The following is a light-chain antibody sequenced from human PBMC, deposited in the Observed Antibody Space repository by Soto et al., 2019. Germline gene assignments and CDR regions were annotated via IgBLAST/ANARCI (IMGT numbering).Light chain of an antibody. CDR2: EAS. CDR1: QDISHF. V-gene: IGKV1-27*01. Sequence: DIQMTQSPSSLSVSLGDKVTFTCRASQDISHFLAWYQQKPGKVPHLLIYEASTLHSGVPSRFSGSGSGTEFTLTISSLQPEDVGSYYCQKYDSVPFTFGPGTKVDPK. CDR3: QKYDSVPFT. J-gene: IGKJ3*01.